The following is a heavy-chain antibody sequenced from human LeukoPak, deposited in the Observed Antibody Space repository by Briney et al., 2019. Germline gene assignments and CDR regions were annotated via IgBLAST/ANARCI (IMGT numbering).Heavy chain of an antibody. CDR3: ARLGSQNYFDY. CDR1: GFIFSRYG. Sequence: GGSLRLSCAASGFIFSRYGMHWVRQAPGKGLERVAVIWNDGTNKKYADSVQGRFTISRDNSKNTLDPQMNSLRAEDTAVYYCARLGSQNYFDYWGQGTLVTVSS. J-gene: IGHJ4*02. V-gene: IGHV3-33*01. CDR2: IWNDGTNK. D-gene: IGHD3-10*01.